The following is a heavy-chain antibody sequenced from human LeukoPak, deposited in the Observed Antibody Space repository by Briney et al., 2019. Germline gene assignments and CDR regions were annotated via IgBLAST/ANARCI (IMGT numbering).Heavy chain of an antibody. D-gene: IGHD4-17*01. CDR2: ISHDARNK. Sequence: GGSLRLSCVASGFSFSRYDMHWVRRAPGKGLEWVAVISHDARNKIYADSVKGRLTISRDNSKNTLYLQMNSLRAEDTAVYYCAKEIWPTVTTPGWTYFDYWGQGALVTVSS. CDR3: AKEIWPTVTTPGWTYFDY. CDR1: GFSFSRYD. J-gene: IGHJ4*02. V-gene: IGHV3-30*18.